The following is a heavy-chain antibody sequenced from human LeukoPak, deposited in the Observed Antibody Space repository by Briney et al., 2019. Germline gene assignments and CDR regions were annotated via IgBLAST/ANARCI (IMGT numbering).Heavy chain of an antibody. Sequence: SETLSLTGTGSGGSISGYFWSCIRQPPGQGLEFIGYIYYTGATLYHPSLKSRVTMSVDTSKNQFSLKLSSVTAADTAVYYCARHDPVGYYQHGMDVWGQGTTVTVSS. CDR1: GGSISGYF. CDR3: ARHDPVGYYQHGMDV. D-gene: IGHD2-15*01. V-gene: IGHV4-59*08. J-gene: IGHJ6*02. CDR2: IYYTGAT.